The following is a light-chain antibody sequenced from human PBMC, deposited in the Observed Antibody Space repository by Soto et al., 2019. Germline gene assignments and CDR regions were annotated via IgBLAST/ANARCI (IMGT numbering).Light chain of an antibody. CDR3: CSYAGSDTWV. CDR2: EVT. J-gene: IGLJ3*02. Sequence: QSVLTQPASVSGSPGQSITISCTGTSSDVGSYNYVSWYQQHPGNAPKLMIYEVTKRPSGISNRFSGSKSGNTASLTISGLQAEDEADYFCCSYAGSDTWVFGRGTKLTVL. V-gene: IGLV2-23*02. CDR1: SSDVGSYNY.